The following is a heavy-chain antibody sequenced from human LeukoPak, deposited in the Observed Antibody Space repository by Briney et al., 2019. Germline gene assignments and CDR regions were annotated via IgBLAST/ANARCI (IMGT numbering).Heavy chain of an antibody. Sequence: GASVKVSCKASGYSFTTYAMNWVRQAPGQGLEWMGWINTNTGNPTYAQGFTGRFVFSLDTSVSTAYLQISSLKAEDTAVYYCARGRDCSGTSCRHDYWAQGTLVTVSS. CDR3: ARGRDCSGTSCRHDY. CDR1: GYSFTTYA. CDR2: INTNTGNP. V-gene: IGHV7-4-1*02. D-gene: IGHD2-2*01. J-gene: IGHJ4*02.